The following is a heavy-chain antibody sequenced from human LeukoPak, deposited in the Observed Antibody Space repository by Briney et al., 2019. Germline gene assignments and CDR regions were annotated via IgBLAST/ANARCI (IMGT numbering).Heavy chain of an antibody. CDR1: GFTFDDYA. Sequence: PGGSLRLSCAASGFTFDDYAMHWVRQAPGKGLEWVSGISWHSGTIGYADSVKGRFTISRDNAKNSLYLQMNSLRAEDTAVYYCTRDLMDYDVSTGLHHYYMDVWGQGTTVTVSS. CDR2: ISWHSGTI. CDR3: TRDLMDYDVSTGLHHYYMDV. V-gene: IGHV3-9*01. J-gene: IGHJ6*02. D-gene: IGHD3-9*01.